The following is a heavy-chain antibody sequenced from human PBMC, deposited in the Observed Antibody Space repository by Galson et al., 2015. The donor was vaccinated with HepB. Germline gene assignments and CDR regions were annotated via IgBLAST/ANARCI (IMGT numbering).Heavy chain of an antibody. Sequence: SVKVSCKASGYTFTSYGFSWVRQAPGQGLEWMGWISGYNGNTNYAERFQDRVTLTTDTSTSTAYMELRSLRSDDTAVYYCARDRYNYGNSGSHDAFDIWAQGTLVIVSS. V-gene: IGHV1-18*04. CDR3: ARDRYNYGNSGSHDAFDI. CDR1: GYTFTSYG. J-gene: IGHJ3*02. D-gene: IGHD3-22*01. CDR2: ISGYNGNT.